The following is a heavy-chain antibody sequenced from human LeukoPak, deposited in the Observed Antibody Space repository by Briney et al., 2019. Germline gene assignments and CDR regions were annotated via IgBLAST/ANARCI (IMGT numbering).Heavy chain of an antibody. CDR1: GFTVSSNY. J-gene: IGHJ4*02. Sequence: GGSLRLSCAASGFTVSSNYMSWVRQAPGKGLEWVSGIYSGGSTYYADSVKGRFTISRDNSKNTLYLQMNSLSAEDTAMYFCARDPVYDSTYWGQGTLVTVSS. CDR3: ARDPVYDSTY. D-gene: IGHD3-22*01. V-gene: IGHV3-66*01. CDR2: IYSGGST.